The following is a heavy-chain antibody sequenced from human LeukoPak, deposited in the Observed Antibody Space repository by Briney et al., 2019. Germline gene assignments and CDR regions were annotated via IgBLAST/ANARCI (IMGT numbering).Heavy chain of an antibody. CDR1: GGSGGSFSNHG. CDR2: IIPIFGSA. V-gene: IGHV1-69*05. J-gene: IGHJ4*02. Sequence: ASVKVSCKASGGSGGSFSNHGINWVRQAPGHGLEWMGRIIPIFGSANYAQKFQGRVTMTRDTSISTAYMELSRLRSDDSAVYYCARSSREEWLGLDYWGQGTLVTVSS. D-gene: IGHD6-19*01. CDR3: ARSSREEWLGLDY.